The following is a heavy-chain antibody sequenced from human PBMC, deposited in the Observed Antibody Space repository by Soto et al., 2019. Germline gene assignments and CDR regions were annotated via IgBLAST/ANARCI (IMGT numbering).Heavy chain of an antibody. CDR3: AKARGANNWANYYGLDV. D-gene: IGHD1-1*01. Sequence: GSLRLSCAASGFIFANYGMHWVRQAPGKGLEWVALITYEGSNKYYADAVKGRFTISRDNAKNMVSLQMDSLRAEDTAVYYCAKARGANNWANYYGLDVWGQGTTVTVSS. V-gene: IGHV3-30*18. J-gene: IGHJ6*02. CDR1: GFIFANYG. CDR2: ITYEGSNK.